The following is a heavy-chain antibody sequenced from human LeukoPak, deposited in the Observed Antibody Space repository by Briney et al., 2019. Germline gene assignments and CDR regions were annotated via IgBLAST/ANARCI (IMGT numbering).Heavy chain of an antibody. CDR2: SNPSGDST. J-gene: IGHJ4*02. CDR1: GYTFTNYY. CDR3: ARSSRSQPGDY. V-gene: IGHV1-46*01. D-gene: IGHD5-18*01. Sequence: ASVKVSCKASGYTFTNYYIHWVRQAPGHGLEWMGISNPSGDSTNYAQKFQGRVTMTTDTSTSTAYMELRSLRSDDTAVYYCARSSRSQPGDYWGQGTLVTVSS.